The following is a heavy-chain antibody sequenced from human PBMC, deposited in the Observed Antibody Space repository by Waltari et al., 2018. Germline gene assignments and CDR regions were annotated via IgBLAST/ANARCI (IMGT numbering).Heavy chain of an antibody. D-gene: IGHD2-15*01. Sequence: QVQLVQSGSEMKKPGASVKVSCKASGYTFINYGVNWVRQAPGQGLEGMGWINTNTGKPTYAQGFTGRFVFSSDTSVNTAYLQISNLKTEDTAVYYCARGDIVIVPAADNWFDPWGQGTLVTVSS. J-gene: IGHJ5*02. CDR2: INTNTGKP. CDR3: ARGDIVIVPAADNWFDP. V-gene: IGHV7-4-1*02. CDR1: GYTFINYG.